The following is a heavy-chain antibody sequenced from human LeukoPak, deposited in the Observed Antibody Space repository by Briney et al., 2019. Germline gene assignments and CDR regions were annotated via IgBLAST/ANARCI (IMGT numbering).Heavy chain of an antibody. CDR2: IKSKTDGGTT. Sequence: GGSLRLSCAASGFTFSNAWMSWVRQAPGKGLEWVGRIKSKTDGGTTDYAAPVKGRFTISRDDSKNTLYLQMNSLKTEDTAVYYCTTGRLRGYSGYTVSPWGQGTLVTVSS. J-gene: IGHJ5*02. CDR3: TTGRLRGYSGYTVSP. D-gene: IGHD5-12*01. CDR1: GFTFSNAW. V-gene: IGHV3-15*01.